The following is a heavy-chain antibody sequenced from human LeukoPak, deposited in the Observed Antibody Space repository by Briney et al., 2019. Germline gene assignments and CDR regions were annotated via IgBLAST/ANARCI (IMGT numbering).Heavy chain of an antibody. D-gene: IGHD3-3*02. Sequence: PGGSLRLSCEASGFTFSSYAMTWFRQPPGKGLEWVSAISGSGGSTYYADSVKGRFTISRDNSKNTLYLQMNSLRAEDTAVYSCARDVDTSNHMSIFDPWGQGTLVTVSS. J-gene: IGHJ5*02. CDR1: GFTFSSYA. CDR3: ARDVDTSNHMSIFDP. V-gene: IGHV3-23*01. CDR2: ISGSGGST.